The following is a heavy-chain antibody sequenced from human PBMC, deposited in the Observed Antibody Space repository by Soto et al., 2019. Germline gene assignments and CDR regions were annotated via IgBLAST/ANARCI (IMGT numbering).Heavy chain of an antibody. CDR3: ARVTLKAGNWFDP. CDR1: GYTFTDYF. Sequence: QVQLVQSGAEVKKPGASVKVSCKTSGYTFTDYFIHWVRQAPGQGFEWMGWINPKSRGTNYAQKFQGRGTMTRDTSNSTAYMELRGLTSDDTAVYYCARVTLKAGNWFDPWGQGTLVTVS. CDR2: INPKSRGT. J-gene: IGHJ5*02. V-gene: IGHV1-2*02.